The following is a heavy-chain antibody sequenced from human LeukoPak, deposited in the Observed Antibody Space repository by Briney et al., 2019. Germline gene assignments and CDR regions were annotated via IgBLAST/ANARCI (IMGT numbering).Heavy chain of an antibody. Sequence: SETLSLTCAVYGGSFSGYYWSWIRQPPGKGLEWIGEINHSGSTNYNPSLKSRVTISVDTSKNQFSLKLSSATAADTAVYYCARGRITKYNWFDPWGQGTLVTVSS. CDR3: ARGRITKYNWFDP. V-gene: IGHV4-34*01. D-gene: IGHD1-1*01. J-gene: IGHJ5*02. CDR1: GGSFSGYY. CDR2: INHSGST.